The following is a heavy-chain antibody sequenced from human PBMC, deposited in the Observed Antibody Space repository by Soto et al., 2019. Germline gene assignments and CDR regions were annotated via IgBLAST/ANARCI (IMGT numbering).Heavy chain of an antibody. V-gene: IGHV5-10-1*01. CDR3: ARLFCSTDTCDSWFDP. J-gene: IGHJ5*02. CDR2: IDPRDSQT. CDR1: GYTFTTFW. D-gene: IGHD1-26*01. Sequence: GESLKISCTGFGYTFTTFWISWVRQMPGKGLEWMGRIDPRDSQTNYSPSFQGHVTISVDRSISTAYLQWDSLKASDTAMYYCARLFCSTDTCDSWFDPWGQGTLVTVSS.